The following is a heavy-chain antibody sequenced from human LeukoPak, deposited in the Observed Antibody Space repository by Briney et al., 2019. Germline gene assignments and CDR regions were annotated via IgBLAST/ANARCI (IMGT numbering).Heavy chain of an antibody. D-gene: IGHD2-21*02. Sequence: GGSLRLSCAASGFTFSSYSMNWVRQAPGKGLEWVSSISSSSSYIYYADSVKGRFTISRDNSKNTLYLQMNSLRAEDTAVYYCAKDFRDHDAFDIWGQGTMVTVSS. V-gene: IGHV3-21*04. J-gene: IGHJ3*02. CDR1: GFTFSSYS. CDR3: AKDFRDHDAFDI. CDR2: ISSSSSYI.